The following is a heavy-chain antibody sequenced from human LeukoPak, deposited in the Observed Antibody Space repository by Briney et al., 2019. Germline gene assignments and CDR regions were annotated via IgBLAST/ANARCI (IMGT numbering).Heavy chain of an antibody. Sequence: GGSLRLSCAASRFTFSSYSMNWGRQAPGKGREWVSAISGSGGSTYYADSVRGRFTISRDNSRNTLNLQMNSLRAEDTAVYYCAKGPLLWNWGQGTLVTVSS. CDR2: ISGSGGST. D-gene: IGHD2/OR15-2a*01. CDR1: RFTFSSYS. CDR3: AKGPLLWN. V-gene: IGHV3-23*01. J-gene: IGHJ4*02.